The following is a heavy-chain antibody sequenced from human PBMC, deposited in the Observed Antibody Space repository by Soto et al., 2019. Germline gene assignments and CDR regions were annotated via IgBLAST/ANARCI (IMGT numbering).Heavy chain of an antibody. CDR1: GFTFSSYG. CDR3: AKDLCDFWSGSPPYNWFDP. D-gene: IGHD3-3*01. CDR2: ISYDGSNK. J-gene: IGHJ5*02. V-gene: IGHV3-30*18. Sequence: QVQLVESGGGVVQPGRSLRLSCAASGFTFSSYGMHWVRQAPGKGLEWVAVISYDGSNKYYADSVKGRFTISRDNSTNTLYLPMNSLRAEDPAVYYCAKDLCDFWSGSPPYNWFDPWGEGTLVTVSS.